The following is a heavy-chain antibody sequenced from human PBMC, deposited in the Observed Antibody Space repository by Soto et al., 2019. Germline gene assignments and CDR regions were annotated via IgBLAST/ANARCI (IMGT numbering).Heavy chain of an antibody. Sequence: GGSLRLSCAASGFTFSSYGRHWVRQAPGKGLEWVGVISYDGSNKYYADSVKGRFTISTDNSKNTLYLKMNSLRAEDTAVYYCATDTYSSSSRYSSYYGMDVWGQGTTVTVSS. CDR2: ISYDGSNK. CDR3: ATDTYSSSSRYSSYYGMDV. CDR1: GFTFSSYG. V-gene: IGHV3-30*03. J-gene: IGHJ6*02. D-gene: IGHD6-6*01.